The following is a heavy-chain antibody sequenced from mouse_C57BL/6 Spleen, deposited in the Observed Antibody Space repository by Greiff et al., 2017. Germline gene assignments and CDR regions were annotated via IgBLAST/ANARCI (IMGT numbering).Heavy chain of an antibody. CDR3: ARQSYYYGSSYRRYFDV. CDR2: IDPSDSYT. D-gene: IGHD1-1*01. J-gene: IGHJ1*03. Sequence: QVQLQQPGAELVMPGASVKLSCKASGYTFTSYWMHWVKQRPGQGLEWIGEIDPSDSYTNYNQKFKGKSTLTVDKSSSTAYMQLSSLTSEDSAVYYCARQSYYYGSSYRRYFDVWHRDHGHRLL. V-gene: IGHV1-69*01. CDR1: GYTFTSYW.